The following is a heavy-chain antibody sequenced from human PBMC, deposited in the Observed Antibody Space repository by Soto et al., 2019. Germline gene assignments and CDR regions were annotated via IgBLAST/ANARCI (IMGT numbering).Heavy chain of an antibody. J-gene: IGHJ5*02. CDR1: GLTFRSYW. V-gene: IGHV3-74*03. Sequence: EVQLVESGGGLVQPGESLRLSCAASGLTFRSYWMHWVRQAPGKGLVWVSRINTDGSVAMYVDSVKGRFTISRDNAKNSLTRDMKSPRAEETAVYYCLMDMQVWRLYAWGQGTLVTVSS. CDR3: LMDMQVWRLYA. D-gene: IGHD2-2*03. CDR2: INTDGSVA.